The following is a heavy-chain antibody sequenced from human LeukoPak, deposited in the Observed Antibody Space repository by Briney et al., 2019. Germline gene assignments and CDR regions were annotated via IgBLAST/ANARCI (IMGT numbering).Heavy chain of an antibody. Sequence: SETLSLTCAVYGGSFSGYYGSWIRQPPGKGLEWIGEINHSGSTNYNPSLKSRVTISVDTSKNQFSLKLSSVTAADTAVYYCARGFRFLAWLMRGPYNWFDPWGQGTLVTVSS. V-gene: IGHV4-34*01. J-gene: IGHJ5*02. CDR3: ARGFRFLAWLMRGPYNWFDP. CDR1: GGSFSGYY. D-gene: IGHD3-3*01. CDR2: INHSGST.